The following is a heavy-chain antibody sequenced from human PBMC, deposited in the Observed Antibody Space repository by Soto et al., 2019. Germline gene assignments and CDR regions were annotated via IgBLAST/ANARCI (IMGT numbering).Heavy chain of an antibody. CDR3: ARGTITGTKQLDY. J-gene: IGHJ4*02. CDR1: GFTFSSYG. D-gene: IGHD1-20*01. Sequence: QVQLVESGGGVVQPGRSLRLSCAASGFTFSSYGMHWVRQAPGKGLEWVAVIWCDGSNKYYADSVKGRFTISRDNSKNTLYLQMNSLRAEDTAVYYCARGTITGTKQLDYWGQGTLVTVSS. V-gene: IGHV3-33*01. CDR2: IWCDGSNK.